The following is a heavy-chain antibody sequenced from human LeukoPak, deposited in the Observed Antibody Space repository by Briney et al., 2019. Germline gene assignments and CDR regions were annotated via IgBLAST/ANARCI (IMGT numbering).Heavy chain of an antibody. CDR3: ARDPYYHDRSAPDY. CDR2: ISSSSSTI. J-gene: IGHJ4*02. V-gene: IGHV3-48*01. CDR1: GFTFSSCS. D-gene: IGHD3-22*01. Sequence: GGSLRLSCAASGFTFSSCSMNWVRQAPGKGLEWVSYISSSSSTIYYAGSVKGRFTISRDNAKNSLYLQMNSLRAEDTAVYYCARDPYYHDRSAPDYWGQGTLVTVSS.